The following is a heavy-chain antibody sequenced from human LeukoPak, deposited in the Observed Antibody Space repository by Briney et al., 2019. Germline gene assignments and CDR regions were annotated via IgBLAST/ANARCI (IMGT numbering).Heavy chain of an antibody. V-gene: IGHV6-1*01. J-gene: IGHJ5*02. CDR2: TYYRSKWYN. CDR3: ARANSSSWYGGFDP. CDR1: GDSVSSNSAA. D-gene: IGHD6-13*01. Sequence: SQTLSLTCAISGDSVSSNSAAWNWIRQSPSRGLEWLGRTYYRSKWYNDYAVSVKSRIAINPDASKNQFSLQLKSVTPEDTAVYYCARANSSSWYGGFDPWGQGTLVTVSS.